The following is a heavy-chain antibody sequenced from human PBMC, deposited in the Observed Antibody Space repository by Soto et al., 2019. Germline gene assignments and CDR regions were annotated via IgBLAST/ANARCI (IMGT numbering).Heavy chain of an antibody. D-gene: IGHD4-17*01. V-gene: IGHV4-4*07. CDR1: GGSMSKFY. Sequence: PSETLSLTCSVSGGSMSKFYWSWIRKTAGKGLEWMGRVYATGTSDYNPSLRRRIAMSVDISKKTFSLRLRSVTAADTGVYYCVRDGSKTLRDCFDPWGQGILVTVS. J-gene: IGHJ5*02. CDR2: VYATGTS. CDR3: VRDGSKTLRDCFDP.